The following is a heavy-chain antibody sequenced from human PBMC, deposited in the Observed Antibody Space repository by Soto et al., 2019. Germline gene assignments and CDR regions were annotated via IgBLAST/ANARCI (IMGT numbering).Heavy chain of an antibody. Sequence: SETLSLTCAVYGGSFSGYYWSWIRQPPGKGLEWIGEINHSGSTNYNPSLKSRVTISVDTSKNQFSLKLSSVTAADTAVYYCARGRSDFWSGVNFDYWGQGTLVTVSS. CDR2: INHSGST. D-gene: IGHD3-3*01. J-gene: IGHJ4*02. CDR1: GGSFSGYY. V-gene: IGHV4-34*01. CDR3: ARGRSDFWSGVNFDY.